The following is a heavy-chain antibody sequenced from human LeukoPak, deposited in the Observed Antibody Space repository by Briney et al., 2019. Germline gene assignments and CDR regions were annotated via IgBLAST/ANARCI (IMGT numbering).Heavy chain of an antibody. Sequence: GGSLRLSCAASGFTFSSYWMHWVRQAPGKGLVWVSRINSDGSSTSYADSVKGRFTISRDNAKNTLYLQMNSLRAEDTAVYYCARGSIAAAGKGLIPYYYYGMDVWGQGTTVTVSS. J-gene: IGHJ6*02. D-gene: IGHD6-13*01. CDR3: ARGSIAAAGKGLIPYYYYGMDV. V-gene: IGHV3-74*01. CDR2: INSDGSST. CDR1: GFTFSSYW.